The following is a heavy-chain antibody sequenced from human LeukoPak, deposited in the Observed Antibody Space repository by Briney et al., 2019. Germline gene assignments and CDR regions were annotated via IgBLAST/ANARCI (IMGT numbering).Heavy chain of an antibody. J-gene: IGHJ3*02. CDR3: ARDSWRSGGSFDI. V-gene: IGHV3-53*01. D-gene: IGHD1-26*01. CDR1: GFTVSSNY. Sequence: PGGSLRLSCAASGFTVSSNYMSWVRQAPGKGLEWVSVIYSGGSTYYADSVKGRFTISRDNSENTLYLQMNSLRAEDTAVYYCARDSWRSGGSFDIWGQGTMVTVSS. CDR2: IYSGGST.